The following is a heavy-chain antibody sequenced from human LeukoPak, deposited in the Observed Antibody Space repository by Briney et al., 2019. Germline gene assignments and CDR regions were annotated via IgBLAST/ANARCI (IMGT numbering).Heavy chain of an antibody. Sequence: GGSLRLSCAASGFTFSSCAMSWVRQAPGKGLEWVSGISGSGGSTYYADSVKGRFTISRDNSKNTLYLQMNSLRAEDTAVYYCAKEIREIVVDPVFDYWGQGTLVTVSS. CDR3: AKEIREIVVDPVFDY. V-gene: IGHV3-23*01. CDR1: GFTFSSCA. CDR2: ISGSGGST. J-gene: IGHJ4*02. D-gene: IGHD3-22*01.